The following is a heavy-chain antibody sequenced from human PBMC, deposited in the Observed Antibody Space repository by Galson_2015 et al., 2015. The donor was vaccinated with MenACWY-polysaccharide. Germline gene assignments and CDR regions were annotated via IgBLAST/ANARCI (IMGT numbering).Heavy chain of an antibody. Sequence: SLRLSCAASGFTFSSYAIHWVRQAPGTGLEWVAVISYDGSNKYYGDSVKGRFTISRDNSENTAFLQMNSLRAEDTALYYCARDYCSRTICSDMDVWGQGTTVTVSS. CDR1: GFTFSSYA. J-gene: IGHJ6*02. CDR3: ARDYCSRTICSDMDV. V-gene: IGHV3-30*04. CDR2: ISYDGSNK. D-gene: IGHD2-2*01.